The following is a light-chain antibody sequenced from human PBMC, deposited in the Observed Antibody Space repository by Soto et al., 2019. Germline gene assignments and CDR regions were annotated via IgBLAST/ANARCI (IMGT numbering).Light chain of an antibody. CDR3: QQYGTTPTT. CDR2: GTS. CDR1: QSVSSGN. J-gene: IGKJ1*01. V-gene: IGKV3-20*01. Sequence: EIVLTQSPGTLSLSPGQRATLSCRASQSVSSGNLAWYQQKPGQAPRLLIYGTSNRATGIPDRFTGSGSGTEFTLTISRLEREDFAVYYCQQYGTTPTTFGQGTKVEIK.